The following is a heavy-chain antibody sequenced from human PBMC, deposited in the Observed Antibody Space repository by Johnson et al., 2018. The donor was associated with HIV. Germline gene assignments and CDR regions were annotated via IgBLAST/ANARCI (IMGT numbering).Heavy chain of an antibody. CDR3: AKEPRPGIVATDDAFDI. D-gene: IGHD5-12*01. Sequence: VQLVESGGGVVQPGRSLRLSCAASGFTFSSYGMHWVRQAPGKGLEWVVVISYDGSNKYFADSVKGRFTISRDNSKNTLFLQMNSLKTEDTAVYYCAKEPRPGIVATDDAFDIWGQGTMVTVSS. CDR1: GFTFSSYG. V-gene: IGHV3-30*18. J-gene: IGHJ3*02. CDR2: ISYDGSNK.